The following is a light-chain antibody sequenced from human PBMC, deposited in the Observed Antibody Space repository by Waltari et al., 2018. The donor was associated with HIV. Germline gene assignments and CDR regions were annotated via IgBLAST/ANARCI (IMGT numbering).Light chain of an antibody. CDR1: SSNTGTHT. Sequence: QSVLTQPPSASGTPGQRVTISCSGSSSNTGTHTVNWYQQLPGTAPKFLSYNNNQRPSGVPDRFSGSKSGTSASLAISGLLSEDEADYSCAAWDDSFNGYVFGTGTKVTVL. J-gene: IGLJ1*01. CDR3: AAWDDSFNGYV. V-gene: IGLV1-44*01. CDR2: NNN.